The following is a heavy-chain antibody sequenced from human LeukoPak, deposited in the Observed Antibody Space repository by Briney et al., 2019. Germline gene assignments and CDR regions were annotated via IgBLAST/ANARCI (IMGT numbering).Heavy chain of an antibody. J-gene: IGHJ6*02. V-gene: IGHV3-33*01. CDR2: IWYDGSNK. Sequence: PGRSLRLSCAASGFTFSSYGMHWVRQAPGKGLERVAVIWYDGSNKYYADSVKGRFTISRDNSKNTLYLQVNSLRAEDTAVYYCAREWELLSYYYGMDVWGQGTTVTVSS. CDR1: GFTFSSYG. D-gene: IGHD1-26*01. CDR3: AREWELLSYYYGMDV.